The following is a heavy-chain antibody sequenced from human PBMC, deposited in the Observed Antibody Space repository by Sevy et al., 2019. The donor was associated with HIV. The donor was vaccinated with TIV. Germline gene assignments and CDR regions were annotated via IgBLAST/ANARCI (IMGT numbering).Heavy chain of an antibody. V-gene: IGHV1-18*01. CDR2: ISAYNGNT. J-gene: IGHJ4*02. D-gene: IGHD3-22*01. CDR1: GYTFTSYG. CDR3: ARFLSDDSSGDPEFDY. Sequence: ASVKVSCKASGYTFTSYGISWVRQAPGQGLEWMGWISAYNGNTNYAQKLQGRVTMTTDTSTSTAYMELRSLRSDDTAVYYCARFLSDDSSGDPEFDYWGQGTLVTVSS.